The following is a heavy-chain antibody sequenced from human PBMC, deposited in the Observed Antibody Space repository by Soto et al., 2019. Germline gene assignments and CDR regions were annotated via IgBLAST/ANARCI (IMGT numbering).Heavy chain of an antibody. CDR1: GYSFAGYW. Sequence: GESLKISCKGSGYSFAGYWITWVRQKPGKGLEWMGRIDPSDSQTYYSPSFRGHVTISATKSITTVFLQWSSLRASDTAMYYCAKQIYDSDTGPNFQYYFDSWGQGTPVTVSS. D-gene: IGHD3-22*01. V-gene: IGHV5-10-1*01. CDR3: AKQIYDSDTGPNFQYYFDS. CDR2: IDPSDSQT. J-gene: IGHJ4*02.